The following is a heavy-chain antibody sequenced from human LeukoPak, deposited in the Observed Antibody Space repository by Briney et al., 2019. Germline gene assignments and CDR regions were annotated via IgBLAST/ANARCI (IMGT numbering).Heavy chain of an antibody. CDR1: GFTFSSYS. J-gene: IGHJ4*02. V-gene: IGHV3-48*02. Sequence: AGGSLRLSCAASGFTFSSYSMSWVRQAPGKGLEWVSFISSISITIYYADSLRGRFTVSRDNAKNSLYLQMDSLRDEDTAVYFCARDGRPFDYWGQGTLVTVSS. CDR2: ISSISITI. CDR3: ARDGRPFDY.